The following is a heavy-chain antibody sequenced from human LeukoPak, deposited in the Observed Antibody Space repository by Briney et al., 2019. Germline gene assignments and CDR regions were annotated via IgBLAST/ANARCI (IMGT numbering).Heavy chain of an antibody. V-gene: IGHV5-51*01. CDR2: IYPGDSDT. CDR3: ARAVDDYIWGSYRHYYFDY. Sequence: GESLKTSCKGSGYSFTSYLIGWVRQMPGKGLGLMWIIYPGDSDTRYSPSFQGQITISADKTISTAYLQWSSLKASDTAMYYCARAVDDYIWGSYRHYYFDYWGQGTLVTVSS. D-gene: IGHD3-16*02. J-gene: IGHJ4*02. CDR1: GYSFTSYL.